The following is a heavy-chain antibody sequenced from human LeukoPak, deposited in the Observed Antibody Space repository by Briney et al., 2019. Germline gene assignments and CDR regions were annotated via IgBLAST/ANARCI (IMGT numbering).Heavy chain of an antibody. CDR1: GFTFSSYA. V-gene: IGHV3-23*01. J-gene: IGHJ4*02. CDR2: FSGSGGGT. CDR3: AKDLERGATYTFDY. Sequence: GGSLRLSCAASGFTFSSYAMSWVRQAPGKGLEWVSAFSGSGGGTYYGDSVKGRFTISRDNSKNTLYLQMNSLRAEDTAVYYCAKDLERGATYTFDYWGQGTLVTVSS. D-gene: IGHD1-26*01.